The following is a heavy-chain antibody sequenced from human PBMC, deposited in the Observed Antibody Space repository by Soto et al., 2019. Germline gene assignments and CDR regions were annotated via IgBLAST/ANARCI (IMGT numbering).Heavy chain of an antibody. V-gene: IGHV1-2*02. D-gene: IGHD3-10*01. CDR3: ARNMDYYYGPGSGNGHGF. CDR2: INTKFGDT. CDR1: GYTFTAYY. J-gene: IGHJ6*02. Sequence: QVQLVQSGAEVKEPGDSVRVSCEASGYTFTAYYIHWVRQAPGQGLEWMGWINTKFGDTTYAQDFQDRVSMTRDMSISRVYLELSRLTYDDTAIYSCARNMDYYYGPGSGNGHGFWGQGTTVTVFS.